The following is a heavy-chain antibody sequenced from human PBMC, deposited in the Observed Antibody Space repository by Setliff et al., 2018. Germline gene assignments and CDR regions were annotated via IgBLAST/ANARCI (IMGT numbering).Heavy chain of an antibody. J-gene: IGHJ4*02. V-gene: IGHV4-59*11. D-gene: IGHD6-19*01. Sequence: PSETLSLTCTVSGGSISSHYWNWIRQPPGKGLEWIGYIFYSGSTNYNPSLKSRVTISVDTSKNQFSLKLSSVTAADTAIYYCARHRAVAGAYYFDFWGQGTLVTVSS. CDR2: IFYSGST. CDR1: GGSISSHY. CDR3: ARHRAVAGAYYFDF.